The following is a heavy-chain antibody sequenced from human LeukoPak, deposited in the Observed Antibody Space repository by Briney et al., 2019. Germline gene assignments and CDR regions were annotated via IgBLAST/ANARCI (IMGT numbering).Heavy chain of an antibody. CDR3: AKDVYDYYYYYMDV. CDR2: IRGSSGSR. Sequence: QPRGSLRLXCSASGFNFSSYAMSWVPQAPGKGLEWVSAIRGSSGSRYYADSLKGRFTIPRDNTKNTQDLQMNSLRAEDTAVYYCAKDVYDYYYYYMDVWGKGTTVTVSS. D-gene: IGHD2-8*01. CDR1: GFNFSSYA. J-gene: IGHJ6*03. V-gene: IGHV3-23*01.